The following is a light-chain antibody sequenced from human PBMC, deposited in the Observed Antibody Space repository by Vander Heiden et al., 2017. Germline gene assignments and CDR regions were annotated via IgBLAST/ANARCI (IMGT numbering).Light chain of an antibody. CDR2: GDN. V-gene: IGLV1-40*01. CDR3: QCYDTSLSAWV. J-gene: IGLJ3*02. CDR1: SSNLVTNED. Sequence: QSVLTPPPSVSGSPGQRVTISCTGTSSNLVTNEDVHWYQQLPGTATKLVIYGDNNRPSGVPDRFSVSKSGTSASLTITGLQAEDEADYYCQCYDTSLSAWVFGGGTKLTVL.